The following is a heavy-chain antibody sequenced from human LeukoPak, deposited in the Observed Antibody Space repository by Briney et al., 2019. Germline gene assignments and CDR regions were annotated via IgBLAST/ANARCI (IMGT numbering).Heavy chain of an antibody. J-gene: IGHJ4*02. CDR2: INPSGGST. CDR3: ARGLGTRIVATILVFDY. V-gene: IGHV1-46*01. CDR1: GFTFTSSA. D-gene: IGHD5-12*01. Sequence: GASVKVSCKASGFTFTSSAVHWVRQAPGQGLEWMGIINPSGGSTSYAQKFQGRVTMTRDTSTSTVYMELSSLRSEDTAVYYCARGLGTRIVATILVFDYWGQGTLVTVSS.